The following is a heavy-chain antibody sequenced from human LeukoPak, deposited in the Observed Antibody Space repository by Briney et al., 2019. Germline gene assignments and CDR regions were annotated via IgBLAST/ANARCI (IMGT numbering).Heavy chain of an antibody. CDR2: ISSSGSTI. CDR3: ASVRGYSYPALDY. Sequence: KPGGSLRLCCAASGFTFSDYYISWIRQAPGKGLEWVSYISSSGSTIYYADSVKGRFTISRDNAKNSLYLQMNSLRAEDTAVYYCASVRGYSYPALDYWGQGTLVTVSS. CDR1: GFTFSDYY. J-gene: IGHJ4*02. D-gene: IGHD5-18*01. V-gene: IGHV3-11*04.